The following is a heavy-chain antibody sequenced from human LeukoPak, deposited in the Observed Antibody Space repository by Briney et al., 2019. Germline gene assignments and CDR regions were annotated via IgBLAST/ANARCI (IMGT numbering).Heavy chain of an antibody. V-gene: IGHV5-10-1*01. CDR3: ARHTGARYSSGWPPFDY. CDR1: GYSFTSYW. CDR2: IDPSDSYT. J-gene: IGHJ4*02. D-gene: IGHD6-19*01. Sequence: GESLKISRKGSGYSFTSYWISWVRQMPGKGLEWMGRIDPSDSYTNYSPSFQGHVTISADKSISTAYLQWSSLKASDTAMYYCARHTGARYSSGWPPFDYWGQGTLVTVSS.